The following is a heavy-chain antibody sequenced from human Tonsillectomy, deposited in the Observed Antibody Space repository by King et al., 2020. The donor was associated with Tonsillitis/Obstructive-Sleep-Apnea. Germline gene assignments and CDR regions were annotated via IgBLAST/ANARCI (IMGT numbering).Heavy chain of an antibody. V-gene: IGHV3-74*01. J-gene: IGHJ6*03. D-gene: IGHD2-15*01. CDR1: GFTFMNYW. Sequence: VQLVESGGGLVQPGGSLRLSCAASGFTFMNYWMHWVRQATGKGLVWVSRIDNDGSTTRYADSVKGRFTISRDNAKNTMYLQMNSLRAEETAVDYFARAPMCSGSSCTNLFYYYYMAVWGKGTTVSVSS. CDR2: IDNDGSTT. CDR3: ARAPMCSGSSCTNLFYYYYMAV.